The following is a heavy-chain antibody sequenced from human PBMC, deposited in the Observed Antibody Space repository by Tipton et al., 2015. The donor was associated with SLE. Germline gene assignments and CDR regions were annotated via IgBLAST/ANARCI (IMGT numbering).Heavy chain of an antibody. CDR3: ARQAYYSSGYADY. V-gene: IGHV4-38-2*02. D-gene: IGHD3-22*01. CDR2: MYQTGTT. Sequence: TLSLTCTVSGYSISTGYYWGWIRQPPGKGLEWVGNMYQTGTTDYNPSLKSRVTISIDTSKNQFSLKLSAVTAADTAVYYCARQAYYSSGYADYWGQGTLVTVS. CDR1: GYSISTGYY. J-gene: IGHJ4*02.